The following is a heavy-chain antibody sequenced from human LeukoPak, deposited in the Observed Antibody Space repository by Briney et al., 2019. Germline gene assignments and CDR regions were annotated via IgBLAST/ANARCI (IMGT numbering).Heavy chain of an antibody. V-gene: IGHV3-11*06. J-gene: IGHJ4*02. Sequence: GGSLRLPCAASGFTFSDYYMSWISQAPGKGLEWVSYISSSSSYTNYADSVKGRFTISRDNAKNSLYLQMNSLRAEDTAVYYCARGQIAVAGTPRRPPDYWGQGTLVTVSS. D-gene: IGHD6-19*01. CDR2: ISSSSSYT. CDR3: ARGQIAVAGTPRRPPDY. CDR1: GFTFSDYY.